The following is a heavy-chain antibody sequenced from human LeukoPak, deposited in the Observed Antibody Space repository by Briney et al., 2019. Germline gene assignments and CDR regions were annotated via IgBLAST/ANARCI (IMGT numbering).Heavy chain of an antibody. CDR1: GGSFSGYY. V-gene: IGHV4-34*01. CDR3: AWGVGSGSYYRRVWLDP. J-gene: IGHJ5*02. Sequence: SETLSLTCAVYGGSFSGYYWSWIRQPPGKGLEWIGEINHSGSTNYNPSLKSRVTISVDTSKNQFSLKLSSVTAADTAVYYCAWGVGSGSYYRRVWLDPWGQGTLVTVSS. D-gene: IGHD3-10*01. CDR2: INHSGST.